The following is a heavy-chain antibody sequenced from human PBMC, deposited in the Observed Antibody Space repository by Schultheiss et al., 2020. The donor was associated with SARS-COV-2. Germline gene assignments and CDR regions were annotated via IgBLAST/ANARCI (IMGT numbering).Heavy chain of an antibody. CDR1: GGSISSSSYY. D-gene: IGHD3-10*01. Sequence: SETLSLTCTVSGGSISSSSYYWGWIRQPPGKGLEWIGRIYTSGSTNYNPSLKSRVTISVDTSKNQFSLKLSSVTAADTAVYYCARAGWFGELRHDYWGQGALVTVSS. CDR3: ARAGWFGELRHDY. J-gene: IGHJ4*02. V-gene: IGHV4-39*07. CDR2: IYTSGST.